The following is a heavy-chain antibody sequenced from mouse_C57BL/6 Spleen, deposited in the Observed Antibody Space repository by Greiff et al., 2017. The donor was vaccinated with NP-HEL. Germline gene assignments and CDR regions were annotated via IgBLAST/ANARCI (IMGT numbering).Heavy chain of an antibody. CDR3: ARSHYYGSSPAWFAY. V-gene: IGHV1-55*01. Sequence: QVQLQQPGAELVKPGASVKMSCKASGYTFTSYWITWVKRRPGQGLEWIGDIYPGSGSTNYNEKFKSKATLTVDTSSSTAYMQLSSLTSEDSAVYYCARSHYYGSSPAWFAYWGQGTLVTVSA. D-gene: IGHD1-1*01. J-gene: IGHJ3*01. CDR2: IYPGSGST. CDR1: GYTFTSYW.